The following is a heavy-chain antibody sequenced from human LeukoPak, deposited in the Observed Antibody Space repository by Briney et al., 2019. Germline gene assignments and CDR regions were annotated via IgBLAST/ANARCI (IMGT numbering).Heavy chain of an antibody. J-gene: IGHJ5*02. D-gene: IGHD4-17*01. V-gene: IGHV4-59*10. Sequence: SETLSLTCAVYGGSFSGYYWSWIRQPAGKGLEWIGRIYTSGSTNYNPSLKSRVTMSVDTSKNQFSLKLSSVTAADTAVYYCARGDYVSRWFDPWGQGTLVTVSS. CDR1: GGSFSGYY. CDR3: ARGDYVSRWFDP. CDR2: IYTSGST.